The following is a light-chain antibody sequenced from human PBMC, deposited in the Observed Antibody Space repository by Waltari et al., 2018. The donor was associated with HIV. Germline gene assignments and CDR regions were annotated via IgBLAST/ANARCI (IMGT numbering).Light chain of an antibody. Sequence: QSALTQPPSVSGSPGQSVTIPCTGTTSDFGAYYFVSWYQQHPGKAPKVLIFDVSKRPSGVPDRFSGSKSGNTASLTISGLQAEDEADYYCCSYAGSYTWVFGGGTKLTVL. J-gene: IGLJ3*02. V-gene: IGLV2-11*01. CDR3: CSYAGSYTWV. CDR2: DVS. CDR1: TSDFGAYYF.